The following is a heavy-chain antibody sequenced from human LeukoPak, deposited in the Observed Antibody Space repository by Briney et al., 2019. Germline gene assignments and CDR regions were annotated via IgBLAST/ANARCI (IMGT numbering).Heavy chain of an antibody. D-gene: IGHD1-14*01. Sequence: GGSLRLSCAASGFTFDDYAMHWVRQAPGKGLEWVSGISWNSGSIGYADSVKGRFTISRDNAKNSLYLQMNSLRAEDTALYYCVGMSDSRDYWGQGTLVTVSS. V-gene: IGHV3-9*01. CDR2: ISWNSGSI. J-gene: IGHJ4*02. CDR3: VGMSDSRDY. CDR1: GFTFDDYA.